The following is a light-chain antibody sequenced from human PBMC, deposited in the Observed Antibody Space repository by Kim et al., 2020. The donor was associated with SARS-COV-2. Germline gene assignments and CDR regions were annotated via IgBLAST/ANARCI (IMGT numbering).Light chain of an antibody. CDR2: AKT. Sequence: SSELTQDPAVSVALGQTVRITCQGDNLRNYYANWYQQKPGQAPVLVLYAKTDRPSGIPDRFSGSNSGNTSSFTIAGAQAEDEADYYFSSRDISGNYLVFG. J-gene: IGLJ3*02. CDR1: NLRNYY. CDR3: SSRDISGNYLV. V-gene: IGLV3-19*01.